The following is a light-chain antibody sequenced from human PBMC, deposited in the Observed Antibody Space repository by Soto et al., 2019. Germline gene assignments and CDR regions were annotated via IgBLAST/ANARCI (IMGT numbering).Light chain of an antibody. V-gene: IGLV1-40*01. J-gene: IGLJ2*01. CDR2: GNN. CDR1: SSNIGAGYD. CDR3: QSYDSSLSGVV. Sequence: QSVLTQPPSVSGAPGQRVTISCTGSSSNIGAGYDIHWYQQVPGTAPKLLIYGNNNRPSGVPDRFSGSKSGTSASLAITGLQAEDEADYYCQSYDSSLSGVVFCGGTKLTVL.